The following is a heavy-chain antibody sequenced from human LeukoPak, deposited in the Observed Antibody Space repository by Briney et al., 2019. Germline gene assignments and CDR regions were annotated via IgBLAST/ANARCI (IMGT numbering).Heavy chain of an antibody. V-gene: IGHV3-21*06. CDR2: ISSTSGFI. Sequence: GGSLRLSCAASGFTFSSDSMNWVRQAPGKGLEWVSSISSTSGFISCADSVKGRFTISRDNAKSSLYLQMNSLRAEDTALYYCARVHSGYGPDYIDHWGQGTLVTVSS. J-gene: IGHJ4*02. D-gene: IGHD5-12*01. CDR3: ARVHSGYGPDYIDH. CDR1: GFTFSSDS.